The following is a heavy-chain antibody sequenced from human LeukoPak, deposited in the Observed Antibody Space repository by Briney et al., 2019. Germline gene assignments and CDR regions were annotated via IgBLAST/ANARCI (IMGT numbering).Heavy chain of an antibody. CDR2: IWHDENNQ. V-gene: IGHV3-33*06. J-gene: IGHJ4*02. CDR3: AKDGGSSSPYYFDY. CDR1: GFTFSSYG. D-gene: IGHD6-6*01. Sequence: PGRSLRLSCAASGFTFSSYGMHWVRRAPGKGLEWEAVIWHDENNQYYADSVKGRFTISRDISKNTLFLQMNSLKAEDTAVYFCAKDGGSSSPYYFDYWGQGTLVTVSS.